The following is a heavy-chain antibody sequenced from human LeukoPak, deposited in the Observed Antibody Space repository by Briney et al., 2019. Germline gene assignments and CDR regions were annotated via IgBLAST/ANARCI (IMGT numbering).Heavy chain of an antibody. CDR2: IYYSGST. J-gene: IGHJ4*02. V-gene: IGHV4-59*01. Sequence: SETLSLTCTVSGGSISGYYWSWIQQPPGKGLEWIGYIYYSGSTNYNPSLKSRITISVDTSKNQFSLKLSSVTAADTAVYYCARVVSGWVDYWGQGTLVTVSS. CDR3: ARVVSGWVDY. CDR1: GGSISGYY. D-gene: IGHD6-19*01.